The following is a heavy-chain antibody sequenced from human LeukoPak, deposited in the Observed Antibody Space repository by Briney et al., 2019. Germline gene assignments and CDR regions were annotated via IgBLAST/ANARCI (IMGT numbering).Heavy chain of an antibody. CDR2: INTGNGNT. V-gene: IGHV1-3*04. J-gene: IGHJ4*02. CDR1: GYTFTSYA. D-gene: IGHD4-11*01. Sequence: ASVKVSCKASGYTFTSYAMHWVRQAPGQRPEWMGWINTGNGNTKYSQKFRGRVTITRDTSANTAYMELSSLRFEDTAVYYCARGGSRMTTFYIIDYWGQRTLDTVSS. CDR3: ARGGSRMTTFYIIDY.